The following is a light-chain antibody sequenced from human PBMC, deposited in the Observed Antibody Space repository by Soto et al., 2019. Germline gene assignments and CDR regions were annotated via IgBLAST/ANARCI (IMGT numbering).Light chain of an antibody. CDR3: LLSYSGARPVV. J-gene: IGLJ2*01. Sequence: QAVVTQEPSLTVSPGGTVTLPCGSSTGAVTSGHYPSWFQQKPGQAPRTLIYDTSNKHSWTPARFSGSLLGGKAALTLSGAQPEDEAEYYCLLSYSGARPVVFGGGTKLT. V-gene: IGLV7-46*01. CDR1: TGAVTSGHY. CDR2: DTS.